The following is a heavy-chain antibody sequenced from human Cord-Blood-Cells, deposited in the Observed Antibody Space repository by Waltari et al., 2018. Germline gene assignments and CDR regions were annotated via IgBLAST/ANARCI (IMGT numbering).Heavy chain of an antibody. CDR2: INHSGST. CDR1: GGSFSGYN. D-gene: IGHD3-10*01. V-gene: IGHV4-34*01. CDR3: ARLKARYGSGSYGH. J-gene: IGHJ4*02. Sequence: QVQLQQWGAGLLKPSETLSLTCAVYGGSFSGYNWSWIRQPPGKGLEWIGEINHSGSTNYNPSLKSRVTISVDTSKNQFSLKLSSVTAADTAVYYCARLKARYGSGSYGHWGQGTLVTVSS.